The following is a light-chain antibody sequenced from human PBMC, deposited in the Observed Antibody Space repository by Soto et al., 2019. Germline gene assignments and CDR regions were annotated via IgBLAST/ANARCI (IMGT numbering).Light chain of an antibody. CDR2: GAF. V-gene: IGKV3-15*01. J-gene: IGKJ4*01. CDR3: QQYKNWPPLT. CDR1: QSVTYN. Sequence: EIVMTQSPATLSVSPGETATLSCRASQSVTYNLAWYQQKPGQGPRLLIYGAFTRATGIPARFSGSGSGTEFTLTIISLQSEDFAVYYCQQYKNWPPLTFGGGNKVEIK.